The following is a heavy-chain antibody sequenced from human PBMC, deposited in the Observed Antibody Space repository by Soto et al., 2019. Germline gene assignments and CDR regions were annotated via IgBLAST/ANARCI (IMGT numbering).Heavy chain of an antibody. J-gene: IGHJ3*01. Sequence: SETLSLTCAVSGFFISSGNYWGWIRKPPGKGLEWIGSIFHGGNTYYNPSLKSRVTISVDMSKNQFSLKLNSVTAADTAVYYCARARWYDAFDVWGQGAVVTVSS. D-gene: IGHD2-15*01. CDR3: ARARWYDAFDV. CDR2: IFHGGNT. CDR1: GFFISSGNY. V-gene: IGHV4-38-2*01.